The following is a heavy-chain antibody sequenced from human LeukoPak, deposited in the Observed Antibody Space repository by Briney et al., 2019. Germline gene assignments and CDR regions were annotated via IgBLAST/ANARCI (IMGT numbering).Heavy chain of an antibody. CDR1: GGSISSYY. CDR3: ARIRGPYSSSPTVGY. Sequence: SETLSLTCTVSGGSISSYYWSWIRQPPGKGLEWIGYIYYSGSTNYNPSLKGRVTISVDTSKNQFSLKLSSVTAADTAVYYCARIRGPYSSSPTVGYWGQGTLVTVSS. CDR2: IYYSGST. J-gene: IGHJ4*02. D-gene: IGHD6-13*01. V-gene: IGHV4-59*01.